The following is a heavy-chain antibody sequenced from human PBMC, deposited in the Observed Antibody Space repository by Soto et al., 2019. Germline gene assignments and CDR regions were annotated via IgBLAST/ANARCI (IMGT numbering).Heavy chain of an antibody. CDR2: INPNSGNI. V-gene: IGHV1-8*01. CDR3: ARGRASGSYYLLDY. CDR1: GDTFTTYD. Sequence: ASVKVSCKASGDTFTTYDINWVRQATGHGLEWMGWINPNSGNIGYAQRFQGRVTMTRDTAIRTAYMEVSSLRSDDTAVYYCARGRASGSYYLLDYWGQGTLVTVS. D-gene: IGHD3-10*01. J-gene: IGHJ4*02.